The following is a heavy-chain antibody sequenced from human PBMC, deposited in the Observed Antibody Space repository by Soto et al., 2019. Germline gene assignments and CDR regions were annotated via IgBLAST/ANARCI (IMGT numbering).Heavy chain of an antibody. CDR2: SRNKAHSYTT. V-gene: IGHV3-72*01. Sequence: EVRLVESGGGLVQPGGSLRLSCAASGFTFSDYYMDWVRQTPGKGLEWVGRSRNKAHSYTTKYAASVQGRFTVSRDGSQNSFYLQMDSLKTDDTAVYYCARGASGGSSANYYGFDVWGQGTTVIVSS. D-gene: IGHD2-15*01. CDR3: ARGASGGSSANYYGFDV. CDR1: GFTFSDYY. J-gene: IGHJ6*02.